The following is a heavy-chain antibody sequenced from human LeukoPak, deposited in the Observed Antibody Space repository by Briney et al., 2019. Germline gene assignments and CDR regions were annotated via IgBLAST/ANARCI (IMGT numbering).Heavy chain of an antibody. V-gene: IGHV1-2*06. J-gene: IGHJ6*04. CDR1: GYTFTGYY. Sequence: ASVKVSCKASGYTFTGYYMHWVRQAPGQGLEWMGRINPNSGGTNYAQKFQGRVTMTRDTSISTAYMELTRLRSDDTAVYYCARGGLLNCSGGSCCLVDVRGKGTTVTVSS. D-gene: IGHD2-15*01. CDR2: INPNSGGT. CDR3: ARGGLLNCSGGSCCLVDV.